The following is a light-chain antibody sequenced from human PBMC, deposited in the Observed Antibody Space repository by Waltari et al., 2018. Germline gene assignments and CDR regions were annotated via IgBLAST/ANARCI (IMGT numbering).Light chain of an antibody. CDR3: LQYSHWPPWT. CDR1: QSVGSK. V-gene: IGKV3-15*01. Sequence: EIEMTQSPATLSVSPGERAPLSCRASQSVGSKLAWYQQKPGQAPRLLIYDAYTRATGIPARFSGSGSGTEFTLTISSLQSDDFAVYHCLQYSHWPPWTFGQGTKVEIK. CDR2: DAY. J-gene: IGKJ1*01.